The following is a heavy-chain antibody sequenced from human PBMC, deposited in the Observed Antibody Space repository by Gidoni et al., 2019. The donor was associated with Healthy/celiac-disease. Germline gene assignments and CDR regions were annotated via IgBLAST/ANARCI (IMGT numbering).Heavy chain of an antibody. CDR3: ARNSMVRGVIAKTRFDP. J-gene: IGHJ5*02. Sequence: QVQLQESGPGLVKPSQTLSLTCTVSGGSLSSGGYYWSWIRQHPGKGLEWIGYIYYSGSTYYNPSLKSRVTISVDTSKNQFSLKLSSVTAADTAVYYCARNSMVRGVIAKTRFDPWGQGTLVTVSS. CDR1: GGSLSSGGYY. CDR2: IYYSGST. V-gene: IGHV4-31*03. D-gene: IGHD3-10*01.